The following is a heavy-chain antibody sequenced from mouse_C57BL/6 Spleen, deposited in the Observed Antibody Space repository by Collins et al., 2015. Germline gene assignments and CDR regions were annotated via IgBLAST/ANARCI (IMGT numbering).Heavy chain of an antibody. CDR2: ISDGGSYT. Sequence: EVQLVESGGGLVKPGGSLKLSCAASGFTFSDYYMYWVRQTPEKRLEWVATISDGGSYTYYPDSVKGRFTISRDNAKNNLYLQMSSLKSEDTAMYYCAREGDGFSMDYWGQGTSVTVSS. D-gene: IGHD2-3*01. V-gene: IGHV5-4*02. CDR1: GFTFSDYY. CDR3: AREGDGFSMDY. J-gene: IGHJ4*01.